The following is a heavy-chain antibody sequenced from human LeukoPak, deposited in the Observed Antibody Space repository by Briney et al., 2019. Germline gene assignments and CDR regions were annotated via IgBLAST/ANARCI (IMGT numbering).Heavy chain of an antibody. CDR1: GFTFSSYS. CDR3: ARANFGELPRGDY. Sequence: GGSLRLSCAASGFTFSSYSMNWVRQAPGKGLEWVSSISSSSSYIYYADSVKGRFTISRDNAKNSLYPQMNSLRAEDTAVYYCARANFGELPRGDYWGQGTLVTVSS. J-gene: IGHJ4*02. D-gene: IGHD3-10*01. V-gene: IGHV3-21*01. CDR2: ISSSSSYI.